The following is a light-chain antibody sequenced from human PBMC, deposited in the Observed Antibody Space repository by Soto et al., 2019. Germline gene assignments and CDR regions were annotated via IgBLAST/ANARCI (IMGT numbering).Light chain of an antibody. CDR3: HQYNTWPLT. V-gene: IGKV3-15*01. Sequence: EIVMTQSPATLSVSPGERATLSCRASQAIRSDLAWYQQKPGQAPRLLISDVSTRATGIPARFNGSGSGTEFTLAIGSLQFEDFAVYYCHQYNTWPLTFGGGTKVDIK. CDR1: QAIRSD. CDR2: DVS. J-gene: IGKJ4*01.